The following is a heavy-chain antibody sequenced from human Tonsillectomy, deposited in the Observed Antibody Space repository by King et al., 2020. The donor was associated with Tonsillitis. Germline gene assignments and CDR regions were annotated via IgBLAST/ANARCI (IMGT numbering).Heavy chain of an antibody. V-gene: IGHV3-33*05. Sequence: VQLVESGGGVVQPGRSLRLSCAASGFTFSSYGMHWVRQAPGKGREWVAVISYDGSNKYYVDSVKGRFTISRDNSKNMLYLQMNSLRAEDTAVYYCARDRDDYIFDYWGQGTLVTVSS. CDR1: GFTFSSYG. D-gene: IGHD4/OR15-4a*01. J-gene: IGHJ4*02. CDR2: ISYDGSNK. CDR3: ARDRDDYIFDY.